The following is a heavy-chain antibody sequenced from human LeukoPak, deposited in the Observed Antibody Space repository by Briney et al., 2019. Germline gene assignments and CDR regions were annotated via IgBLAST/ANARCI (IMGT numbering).Heavy chain of an antibody. CDR2: ISAYNGNT. Sequence: RASVKVSCKASGYTFTSYGISWVRQAPGQGLEWMGWISAYNGNTNYAQKLQGRVTMTTDTSTSTAYMELRSLRSDDTAVYYCARAPRRELPREGAFDIWGQGTMVTVSS. J-gene: IGHJ3*02. V-gene: IGHV1-18*01. CDR1: GYTFTSYG. D-gene: IGHD1-26*01. CDR3: ARAPRRELPREGAFDI.